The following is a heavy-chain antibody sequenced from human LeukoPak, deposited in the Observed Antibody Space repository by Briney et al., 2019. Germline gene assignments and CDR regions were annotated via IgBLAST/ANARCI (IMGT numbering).Heavy chain of an antibody. CDR1: GFTFSSYS. V-gene: IGHV3-48*01. CDR2: ISSSSSTI. D-gene: IGHD2-2*01. Sequence: PGGSLRLSCAASGFTFSSYSMNWVRQAPGKGLEWVSYISSSSSTIYYADSVKGRFTISRDNAKNSLYLQMSSLRAEDTAVYYCAKALIVVVPAAPDYWGQGTLVTVSS. CDR3: AKALIVVVPAAPDY. J-gene: IGHJ4*02.